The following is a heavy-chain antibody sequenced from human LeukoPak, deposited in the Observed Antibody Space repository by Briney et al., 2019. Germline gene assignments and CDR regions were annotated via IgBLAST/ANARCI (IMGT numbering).Heavy chain of an antibody. CDR2: FYTSGST. CDR1: GGSISSGDYY. Sequence: SETLSLTCTVSGGSISSGDYYWSWVRQPAGEGLEWIGRFYTSGSTDYSPSLKSRVTISVDTSKNQFSLELNSVTAADTAVYYCARETRQYQPVGYYYYYYMDVWGKGTTVTVSS. CDR3: ARETRQYQPVGYYYYYYMDV. V-gene: IGHV4-61*02. J-gene: IGHJ6*03. D-gene: IGHD2-2*01.